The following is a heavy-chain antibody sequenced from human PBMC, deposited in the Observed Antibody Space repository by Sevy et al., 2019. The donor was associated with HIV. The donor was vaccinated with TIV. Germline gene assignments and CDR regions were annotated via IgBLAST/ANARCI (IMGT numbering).Heavy chain of an antibody. CDR2: ISYNGGHT. V-gene: IGHV3-30-3*01. D-gene: IGHD2-15*01. CDR3: ARESGYTVNSSPGDH. CDR1: GLTFNSHA. J-gene: IGHJ4*02. Sequence: GGSLRLSCKASGLTFNSHAMHWVRQAPGKGLEWVAVISYNGGHTFYGDSVKGRFIISRDNSKNTLYLEMNSLKVEDTALYYCARESGYTVNSSPGDHWGQGTLVTVSS.